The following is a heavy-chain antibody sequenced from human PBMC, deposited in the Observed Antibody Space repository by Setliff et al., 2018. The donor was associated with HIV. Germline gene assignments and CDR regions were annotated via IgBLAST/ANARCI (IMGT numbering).Heavy chain of an antibody. D-gene: IGHD6-13*01. V-gene: IGHV4-34*01. J-gene: IGHJ4*02. CDR3: ARGPRVAAAGMRFGY. CDR2: INHSGSN. Sequence: SETLSLTCAVYGGSFSGYYWSWIRQPPGKGLEWIGEINHSGSNNYNPSLKSRVTISVDTSKNQFSLKLSSVTAADTAVYYCARGPRVAAAGMRFGYWGQGTLVTVS. CDR1: GGSFSGYY.